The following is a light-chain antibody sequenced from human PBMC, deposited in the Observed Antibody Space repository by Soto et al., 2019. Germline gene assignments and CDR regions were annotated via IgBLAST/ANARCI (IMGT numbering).Light chain of an antibody. J-gene: IGKJ3*01. V-gene: IGKV3-11*01. Sequence: EIVLTQSPATLSLSPGERATVSCRASQSVSSYVAWYQQKPGQAPRLLIYDASSRATGIPDRFSGIGSGTDFSLTISSLEPEDFAVYYCQQRSIWPPGFTFGPGTKVDIK. CDR1: QSVSSY. CDR3: QQRSIWPPGFT. CDR2: DAS.